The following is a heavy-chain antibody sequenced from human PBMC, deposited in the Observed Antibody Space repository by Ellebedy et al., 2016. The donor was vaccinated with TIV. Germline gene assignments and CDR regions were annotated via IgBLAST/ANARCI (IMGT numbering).Heavy chain of an antibody. CDR3: SRLYDFWNGYPAFDV. V-gene: IGHV4-59*08. Sequence: SETLSLTCNVSGGSIDTHYWIWIRQPPGRGLEWMGYISSSGFTNYSPSLKSRVIISLDVSKNQLSLNLHSVTAADTAVYYCSRLYDFWNGYPAFDVWGQGTLVTVSS. CDR2: ISSSGFT. J-gene: IGHJ4*02. CDR1: GGSIDTHY. D-gene: IGHD3-3*01.